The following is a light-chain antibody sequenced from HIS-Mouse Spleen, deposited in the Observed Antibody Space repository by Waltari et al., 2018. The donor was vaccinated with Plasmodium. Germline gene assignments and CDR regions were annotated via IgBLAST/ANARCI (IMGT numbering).Light chain of an antibody. V-gene: IGLV3-10*01. CDR1: ALPKKY. CDR3: YSTNSSGNHRV. J-gene: IGLJ3*02. Sequence: SYELTQPPSVSVSPGQTARITCSGDALPKKYAYWYQQKSGQAPVLVIYEDSKRPSGIPVRFSGSSSGTMASLTISGAQVEYEADYYCYSTNSSGNHRVFGGGTKLTVL. CDR2: EDS.